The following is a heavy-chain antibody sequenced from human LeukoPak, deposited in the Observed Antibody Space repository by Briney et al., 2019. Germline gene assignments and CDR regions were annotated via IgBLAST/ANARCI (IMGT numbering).Heavy chain of an antibody. CDR1: GYTFTGYY. Sequence: ASVKVSCKASGYTFTGYYMHWVRQAPGQGLEWMGWINPNSGGTNYAQKFQGRVTMTRDTSISTAYMELSSLRSEDTAVYYCARSYYYGSGSFSTNWFDPWGQGTLVTVSS. D-gene: IGHD3-10*01. V-gene: IGHV1-2*02. CDR2: INPNSGGT. J-gene: IGHJ5*02. CDR3: ARSYYYGSGSFSTNWFDP.